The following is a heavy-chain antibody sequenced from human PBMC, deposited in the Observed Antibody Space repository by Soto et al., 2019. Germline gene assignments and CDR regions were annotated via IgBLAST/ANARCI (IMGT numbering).Heavy chain of an antibody. J-gene: IGHJ4*02. CDR1: GGSISSYY. Sequence: SETLSLTCTVSGGSISSYYWRWIRQPPGKGLELIGYIYYSGSTNYNPSLKSRVTISVDTSKNQFSLKLSSVTAADTAVYYCASDNIDCRDYVFDFWGQGTLVTGSS. D-gene: IGHD4-17*01. CDR3: ASDNIDCRDYVFDF. V-gene: IGHV4-59*01. CDR2: IYYSGST.